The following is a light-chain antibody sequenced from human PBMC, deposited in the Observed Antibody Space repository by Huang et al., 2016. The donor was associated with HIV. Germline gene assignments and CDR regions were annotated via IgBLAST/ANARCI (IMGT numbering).Light chain of an antibody. Sequence: DIVLTQSPDTLSLSPGQRASLFCRASHHIGSSLAWYQHKPGQAPRLLIYDAFNRATDIAARFSGSGSGTYFTLTISSLKVEDFAFYYCQQRSTFITFGQGTRLE. CDR1: HHIGSS. V-gene: IGKV3-11*01. J-gene: IGKJ5*01. CDR3: QQRSTFIT. CDR2: DAF.